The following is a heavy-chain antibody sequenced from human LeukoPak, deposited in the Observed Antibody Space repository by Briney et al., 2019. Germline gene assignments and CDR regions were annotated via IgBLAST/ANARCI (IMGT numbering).Heavy chain of an antibody. Sequence: SGGSLRLSCAAYGFTFSSYAMSWVRQAPGKGLEWVSAISGSGGSTYYADSVKGRFTISRDNSKNTLYLQMNSLRAEDTAVYYCAKDLGGSSSPFDYWGHRTLVTVSS. V-gene: IGHV3-23*01. D-gene: IGHD6-6*01. CDR3: AKDLGGSSSPFDY. CDR1: GFTFSSYA. CDR2: ISGSGGST. J-gene: IGHJ4*01.